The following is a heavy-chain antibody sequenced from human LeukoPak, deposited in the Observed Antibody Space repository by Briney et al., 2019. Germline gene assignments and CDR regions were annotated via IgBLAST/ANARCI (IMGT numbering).Heavy chain of an antibody. V-gene: IGHV3-48*03. CDR3: TKAGSLGSYSPN. CDR1: GFPFSSYE. CDR2: ISNSGSNT. D-gene: IGHD1-26*01. J-gene: IGHJ4*02. Sequence: GGSLRLSCAASGFPFSSYEMDWVRQAPGKGLEWIAYISNSGSNTYYADSVRGRFTISRDNAKDSVYLQMNSLRVEDTAVYYCTKAGSLGSYSPNWGQGTLVGVSS.